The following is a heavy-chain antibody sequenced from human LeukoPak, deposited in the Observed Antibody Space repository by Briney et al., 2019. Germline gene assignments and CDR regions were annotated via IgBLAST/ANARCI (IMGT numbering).Heavy chain of an antibody. CDR1: GGSISSYY. CDR3: ARSFVEHFDWEPDLWGFDP. Sequence: SETLSLTCTVSGGSISSYYWSWIRQPPGKGLEWIGYIYYSGGTNYNPSLKSRVTISVDTSKNQFSLKLSSVTAADTAVYYCARSFVEHFDWEPDLWGFDPWGQGTLVTVSS. D-gene: IGHD3-9*01. CDR2: IYYSGGT. J-gene: IGHJ5*02. V-gene: IGHV4-59*01.